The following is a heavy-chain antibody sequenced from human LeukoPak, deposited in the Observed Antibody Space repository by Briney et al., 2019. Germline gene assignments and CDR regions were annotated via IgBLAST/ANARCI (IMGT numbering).Heavy chain of an antibody. J-gene: IGHJ6*02. D-gene: IGHD6-13*01. CDR3: ARKYSSSWPSYYYYGMDV. CDR1: GYTFTGYY. V-gene: IGHV1-2*02. CDR2: INPNGGGT. Sequence: ASVKVSCKASGYTFTGYYMHWVRQAPGQGLEWMGWINPNGGGTNYAQKFQGRVTMTRDTSISTAYMELSRLRSDDTAVYYCARKYSSSWPSYYYYGMDVWGQGTTVTVSS.